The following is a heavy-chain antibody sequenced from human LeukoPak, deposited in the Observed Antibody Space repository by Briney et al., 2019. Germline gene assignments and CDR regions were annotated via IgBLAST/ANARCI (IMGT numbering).Heavy chain of an antibody. V-gene: IGHV4-4*07. J-gene: IGHJ4*02. Sequence: SETLCLTCAVSGVSISSDYWSWIRQPAGKGLEWIGRIYTSGSTNYNPSLKSRVTMSVDTSKNQFSLKLSSVTAADTAVYYCARVGWFGALDYWGQGTLVTVSS. CDR1: GVSISSDY. CDR3: ARVGWFGALDY. CDR2: IYTSGST. D-gene: IGHD3-10*01.